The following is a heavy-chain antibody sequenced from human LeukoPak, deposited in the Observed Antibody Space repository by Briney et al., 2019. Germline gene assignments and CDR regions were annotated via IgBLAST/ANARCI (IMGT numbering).Heavy chain of an antibody. CDR1: GGSISSSGYY. J-gene: IGHJ5*02. CDR3: ARRGSKFGYSSGWYGPGHNWFDP. D-gene: IGHD6-19*01. Sequence: PSETLSLTCTVSGGSISSSGYYWSWIRQPPGKGLEWIGEINHSGSTNYNPSLKSRVTISVDTSKNQFSLKLSSVTAADTAVYYCARRGSKFGYSSGWYGPGHNWFDPWGQGTLVTVSS. V-gene: IGHV4-39*07. CDR2: INHSGST.